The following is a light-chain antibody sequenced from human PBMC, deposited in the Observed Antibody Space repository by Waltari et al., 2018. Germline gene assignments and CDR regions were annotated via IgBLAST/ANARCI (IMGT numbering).Light chain of an antibody. Sequence: EVVLTQSPVTLSLSPGERATLSCRASQSVGSDYLAWYQQKPGQAPRLLLYGASSRATVIPDRFSGSGSGTDFTLTISRLEPEDFAVYYCQQYGISPRTFGQGTKVEI. J-gene: IGKJ1*01. CDR2: GAS. CDR3: QQYGISPRT. V-gene: IGKV3-20*01. CDR1: QSVGSDY.